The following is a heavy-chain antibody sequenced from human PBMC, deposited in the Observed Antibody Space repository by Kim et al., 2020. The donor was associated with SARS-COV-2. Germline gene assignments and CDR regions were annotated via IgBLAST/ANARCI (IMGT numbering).Heavy chain of an antibody. Sequence: SQTLSLTCAISGDSVSSNSAAWSWIRQSPSRGLEWLGRTYYRSKWYNDYAVSVKGRITINPDTSKNQFSLQLNSVSPEDTAVYYCARGLAGSSGKFDFWGQGTLVTVSS. CDR1: GDSVSSNSAA. J-gene: IGHJ4*02. CDR2: TYYRSKWYN. CDR3: ARGLAGSSGKFDF. D-gene: IGHD5-12*01. V-gene: IGHV6-1*01.